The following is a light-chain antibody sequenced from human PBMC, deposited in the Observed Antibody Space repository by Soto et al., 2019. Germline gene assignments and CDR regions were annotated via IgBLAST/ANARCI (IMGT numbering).Light chain of an antibody. J-gene: IGKJ5*01. CDR3: QQYSGSIT. CDR1: QSISGNY. V-gene: IGKV3-20*01. Sequence: EIVLTQSPGTLSLYPGETATLSCRAGQSISGNYLAWYHHKPGQAPRLLIYDSSRRATGIPDRFSGSGSGTDYTLTISRLEPEDFAIYYCQQYSGSITFGQGTRLEIE. CDR2: DSS.